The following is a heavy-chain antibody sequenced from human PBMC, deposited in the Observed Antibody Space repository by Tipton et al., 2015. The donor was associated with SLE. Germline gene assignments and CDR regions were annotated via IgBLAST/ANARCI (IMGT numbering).Heavy chain of an antibody. J-gene: IGHJ5*02. CDR1: GFTFSSYA. CDR2: ISYDGSNK. V-gene: IGHV3-30-3*01. Sequence: QLVQSGGGVVQPGRSLRLSCAASGFTFSSYAMHWVRQAPGKGLEWVAVISYDGSNKYYADSVKGRFTISRDNSKNTLYLQMNSLRAEDTAVYYCAREGNWYSYGEDWFDPWGQGTLVTVSS. D-gene: IGHD5-18*01. CDR3: AREGNWYSYGEDWFDP.